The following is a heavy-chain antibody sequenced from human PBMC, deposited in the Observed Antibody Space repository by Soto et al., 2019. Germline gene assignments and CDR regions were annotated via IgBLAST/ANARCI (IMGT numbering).Heavy chain of an antibody. J-gene: IGHJ6*02. D-gene: IGHD3-22*01. CDR1: GFNLSNYE. V-gene: IGHV3-48*03. CDR3: VRDTDYHDTYAIDV. CDR2: ISRDGTNI. Sequence: GGSLRLSCAASGFNLSNYEMNWVRQAPGKGLEWVSHISRDGTNINDADAVKGRFTISRDNARNSLYLQLNSLRVEDTGVYYCVRDTDYHDTYAIDVWGQGTTVTVSS.